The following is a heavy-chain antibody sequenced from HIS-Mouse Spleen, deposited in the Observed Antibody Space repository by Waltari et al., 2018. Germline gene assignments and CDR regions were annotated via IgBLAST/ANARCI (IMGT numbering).Heavy chain of an antibody. V-gene: IGHV3-53*01. Sequence: EVQLVESGGGLIQPGGSLRLSCAASGFTVSSNYMSWVRQAPGKGLGGFSVIYTGGSTYQAESVKGRFTISRDNSKNTLYLQMNSLRAEDTAVYYCARGGLAAAGWYFDLWGRGTLVTVSS. CDR3: ARGGLAAAGWYFDL. CDR1: GFTVSSNY. D-gene: IGHD6-13*01. CDR2: IYTGGST. J-gene: IGHJ2*01.